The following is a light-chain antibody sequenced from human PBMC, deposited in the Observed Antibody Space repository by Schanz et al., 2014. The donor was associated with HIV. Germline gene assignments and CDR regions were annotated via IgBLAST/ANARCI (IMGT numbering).Light chain of an antibody. CDR1: SSDVGSYIY. J-gene: IGLJ3*02. CDR3: SSYTSSTTWV. V-gene: IGLV2-14*01. Sequence: QSVLTQPASVSGSPGQSITVSCTGTSSDVGSYIYVSWYQQHPGKAPKLIIFEVSERPSGVPDRFSGSKSGNTASLTISGLQADDEADYYCSSYTSSTTWVFGGGTKLTVL. CDR2: EVS.